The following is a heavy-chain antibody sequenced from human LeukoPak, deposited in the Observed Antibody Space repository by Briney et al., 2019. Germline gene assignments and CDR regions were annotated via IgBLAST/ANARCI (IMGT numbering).Heavy chain of an antibody. CDR3: ARDHGYNGIDV. V-gene: IGHV4-31*03. Sequence: PSETLSLTCTVSGDSINSLDLWSWVRQHPGKGLEWIGYIYYSGSTYYNPSLKSRVTISVDTSKIQFSLKLNSVTAADTAVYYCARDHGYNGIDVWGQGTTVTVSS. J-gene: IGHJ6*02. CDR1: GDSINSLDL. CDR2: IYYSGST.